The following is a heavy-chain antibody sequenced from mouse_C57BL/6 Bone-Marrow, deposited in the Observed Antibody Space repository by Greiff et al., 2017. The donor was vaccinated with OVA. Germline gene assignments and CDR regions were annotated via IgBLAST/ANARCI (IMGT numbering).Heavy chain of an antibody. D-gene: IGHD1-1*01. CDR1: GYTFTDYE. Sequence: QVQLKESGAELVRPGASVTLSCKASGYTFTDYEMHWVKQTPVHGLEWIGAIDPETGGTAYNQKFKGKAILTADKSSSTAYMELRSLTSEDSAVYYCTRPYYYDFDYWGQGTTLTVSS. CDR2: IDPETGGT. CDR3: TRPYYYDFDY. V-gene: IGHV1-15*01. J-gene: IGHJ2*01.